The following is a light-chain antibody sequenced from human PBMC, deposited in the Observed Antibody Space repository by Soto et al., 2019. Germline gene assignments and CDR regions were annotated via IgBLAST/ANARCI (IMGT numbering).Light chain of an antibody. V-gene: IGLV6-57*02. Sequence: NFMLTQPHSVSESPGKTVTISCTGSSGSIASNYVQWYQQRPGSAPTTVIYEDNQRPSGVPDRFSGSIDSSSNSASLTISGLKTEDEADYYWQSYDSSKHVVFGGGTKLTVL. CDR3: QSYDSSKHVV. CDR1: SGSIASNY. CDR2: EDN. J-gene: IGLJ2*01.